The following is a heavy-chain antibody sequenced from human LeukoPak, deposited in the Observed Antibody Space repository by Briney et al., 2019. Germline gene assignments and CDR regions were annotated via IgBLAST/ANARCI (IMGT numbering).Heavy chain of an antibody. V-gene: IGHV3-23*01. CDR1: GFTFGSYA. J-gene: IGHJ4*02. D-gene: IGHD5-24*01. CDR3: GKGDNNYYYDY. Sequence: PGGSLRLSCAASGFTFGSYAMSWVRQAPGKGLEWVSAISGSGGSTYYADSVKGRFTISRDNSRNTLFLQMSSLGVEDTAVYYCGKGDNNYYYDYWGQGTLVTVSS. CDR2: ISGSGGST.